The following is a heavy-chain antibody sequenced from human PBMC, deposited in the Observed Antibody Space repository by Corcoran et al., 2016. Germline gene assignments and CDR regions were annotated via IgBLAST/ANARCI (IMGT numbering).Heavy chain of an antibody. D-gene: IGHD5-18*01. CDR3: AKGGYNYGYFDY. V-gene: IGHV3-43*01. Sequence: VQLVESGGGVVQPGGSLRLSCEASGFIFDDYNMYWVRQTPGKGLQWVSLISRDGLSTYYADSVKGRFTISRDNSKNSLYLQMNSLRTEDTAFYYCAKGGYNYGYFDYWGQGTLVTVSS. CDR1: GFIFDDYN. CDR2: ISRDGLST. J-gene: IGHJ4*02.